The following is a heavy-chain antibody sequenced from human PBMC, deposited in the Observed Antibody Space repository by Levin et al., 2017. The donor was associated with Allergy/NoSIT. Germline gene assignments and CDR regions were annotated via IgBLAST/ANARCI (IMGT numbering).Heavy chain of an antibody. CDR1: GFTFSDHY. Sequence: QSGGSLRLSCAASGFTFSDHYMDWVRQAPGKGPEWVGRIKSKADSYATEYAASVRGRFTYATEYAASVRGRFSISRDDSQNLLYLQMSSLKTEDTAVYYCARTGYGGIGATIDDWGQGTLVTVSS. CDR2: IKSKADSYAT. J-gene: IGHJ4*02. V-gene: IGHV3-72*01. CDR3: ARTGYGGIGATIDD. D-gene: IGHD3-10*01.